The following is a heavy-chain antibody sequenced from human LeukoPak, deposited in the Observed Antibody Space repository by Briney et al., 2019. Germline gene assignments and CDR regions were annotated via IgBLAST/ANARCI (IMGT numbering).Heavy chain of an antibody. J-gene: IGHJ4*02. V-gene: IGHV3-23*01. CDR3: AKGGYSNYPSNFDY. D-gene: IGHD4-11*01. Sequence: GGSLRLSCAASGFTFNSYWMHWVRHAPGKGLEWVSAISGSGGSTYYADSVKGRFTISRDNSKNTLYLQMNSLRAEDTAVYYCAKGGYSNYPSNFDYWGQGTLVTVSS. CDR1: GFTFNSYW. CDR2: ISGSGGST.